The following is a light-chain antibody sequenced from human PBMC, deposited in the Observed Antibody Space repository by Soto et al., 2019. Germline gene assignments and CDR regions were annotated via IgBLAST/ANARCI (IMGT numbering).Light chain of an antibody. CDR3: QQANSFPFT. CDR1: QPISTW. Sequence: DIPMTQSPSSVSASLGDRVTITCRASQPISTWLVWYRQKPGKAPQLLIYAASSLQTGVPSRFSGSGSGTDFSLTISSLQPEDSATYYCQQANSFPFTFGQGTRLEI. J-gene: IGKJ2*01. V-gene: IGKV1-12*01. CDR2: AAS.